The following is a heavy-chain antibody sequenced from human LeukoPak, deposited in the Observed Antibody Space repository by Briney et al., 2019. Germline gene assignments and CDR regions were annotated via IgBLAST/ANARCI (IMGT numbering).Heavy chain of an antibody. CDR3: ARVAYDSSGYRLDY. Sequence: SETLSLTCTVSGGSISSSSYYWGWIRQPPGKGLEWIGSIYYSGSTYYNPSLKSRVTISVDTSKNQFSLKLSSVTAADTAVYYCARVAYDSSGYRLDYWGQGTLVTVSS. CDR2: IYYSGST. CDR1: GGSISSSSYY. D-gene: IGHD3-22*01. V-gene: IGHV4-39*07. J-gene: IGHJ4*02.